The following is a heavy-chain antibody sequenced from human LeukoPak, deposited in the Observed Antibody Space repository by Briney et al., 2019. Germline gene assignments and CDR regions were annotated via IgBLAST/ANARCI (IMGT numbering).Heavy chain of an antibody. J-gene: IGHJ5*02. CDR3: ARTSAGPYSYGPVQFDP. CDR1: GFTFTDHY. Sequence: GASVRVSCKSSGFTFTDHYIHWVRQGPGQGLEWMGGIIPIFGTANYAQKFQGRVTITTDESTSTAYMELSSLRSEDTAVYYCARTSAGPYSYGPVQFDPWGQGTLVTVSS. CDR2: IIPIFGTA. D-gene: IGHD5-18*01. V-gene: IGHV1-69*05.